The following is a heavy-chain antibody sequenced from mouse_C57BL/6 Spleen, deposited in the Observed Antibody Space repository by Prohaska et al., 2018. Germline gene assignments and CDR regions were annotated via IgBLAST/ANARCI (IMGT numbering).Heavy chain of an antibody. CDR3: ARVVAPYYAMDY. V-gene: IGHV14-2*01. CDR2: IDPEDVET. D-gene: IGHD1-1*01. Sequence: EVNLQQAGAELVKPWGSFKLSCTASGFNIKDYYMHWVKQRNEHGLEWIGRIDPEDVETKYAPKFQGKATITADTSSNTAYLQLSSLTSEDTAVYYCARVVAPYYAMDYWGQGASVTDSS. CDR1: GFNIKDYY. J-gene: IGHJ4*01.